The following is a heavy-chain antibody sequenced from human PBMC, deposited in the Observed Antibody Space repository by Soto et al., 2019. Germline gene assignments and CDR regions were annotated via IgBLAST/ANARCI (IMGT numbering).Heavy chain of an antibody. Sequence: GGALRLYCAASVFTFSSYNMNWVRQAPGKGLEWVSSISISGSYIYYADSVKGRFTISRDNAKNSLYLQMNSLRAEDTAVYYCASRGYSMSHFDYWGQGTLVTVSS. V-gene: IGHV3-21*01. CDR1: VFTFSSYN. CDR3: ASRGYSMSHFDY. D-gene: IGHD5-18*01. CDR2: ISISGSYI. J-gene: IGHJ4*02.